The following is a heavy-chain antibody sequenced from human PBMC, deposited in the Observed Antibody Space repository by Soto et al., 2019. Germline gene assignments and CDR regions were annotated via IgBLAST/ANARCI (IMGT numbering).Heavy chain of an antibody. V-gene: IGHV1-46*01. D-gene: IGHD2-15*01. J-gene: IGHJ4*02. Sequence: ASVKVSCEASGYTFTNSYMHWVRQAPGQGLDWMGLINPSGGSTSYAQKFQGRVTMTRDTSTSTVYMELSSLRSEDSAVYYCARVAPYGGSCWVFDYWGQGTQVTVSS. CDR3: ARVAPYGGSCWVFDY. CDR1: GYTFTNSY. CDR2: INPSGGST.